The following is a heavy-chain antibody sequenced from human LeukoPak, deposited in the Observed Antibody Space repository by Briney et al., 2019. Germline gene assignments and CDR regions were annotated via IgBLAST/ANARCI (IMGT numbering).Heavy chain of an antibody. CDR1: GGSISSSGYY. J-gene: IGHJ5*02. V-gene: IGHV4-39*01. D-gene: IGHD1-26*01. Sequence: KTSGTLSLTCAVSGGSISSSGYYWGWIRQPPGKGLEWIASIYYSGSTYYNPSLKSRVTIFVDTSTNPLSLKLSSLTAADTAVYYCARHEYSGSYYGLSWFDPWGQGTLVTVSS. CDR2: IYYSGST. CDR3: ARHEYSGSYYGLSWFDP.